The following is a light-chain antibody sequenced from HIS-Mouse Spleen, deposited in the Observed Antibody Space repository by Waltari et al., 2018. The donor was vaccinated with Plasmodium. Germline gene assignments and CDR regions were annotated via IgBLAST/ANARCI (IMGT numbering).Light chain of an antibody. CDR2: GAS. CDR3: QQYNNWSFT. J-gene: IGKJ3*01. Sequence: EIVITQSPAPLSVSPAERATLSCRASQRVSSNLAWYQQKPGQAPRLLIYGASTRATGIPARFSGSGSGTEFTLTISSLQSEDFAVYYCQQYNNWSFTFGPGTKVDIK. V-gene: IGKV3-15*01. CDR1: QRVSSN.